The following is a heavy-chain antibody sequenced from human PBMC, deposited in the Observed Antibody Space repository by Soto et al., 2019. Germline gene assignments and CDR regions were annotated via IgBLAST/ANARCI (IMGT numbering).Heavy chain of an antibody. CDR3: ARDKVIDYYGMDV. Sequence: SETLSLTCTVSGGSISSYYWIWIRQPPGKGLEWIGYIYYSGSTNYNPSLKSRVTISVDTSKNQFSLKLSSVTAADTAVYYCARDKVIDYYGMDVWGQGTTVTVSS. V-gene: IGHV4-59*01. J-gene: IGHJ6*02. D-gene: IGHD2-21*01. CDR2: IYYSGST. CDR1: GGSISSYY.